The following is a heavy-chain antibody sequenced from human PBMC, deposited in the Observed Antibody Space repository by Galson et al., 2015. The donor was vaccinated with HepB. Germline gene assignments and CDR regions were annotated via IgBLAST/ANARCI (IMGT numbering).Heavy chain of an antibody. CDR2: FDPEDGET. D-gene: IGHD2-15*01. V-gene: IGHV1-24*01. Sequence: SVKVSCKVSGYTLTELPMHWVRQAPGKGLEWMGGFDPEDGETIYAQKFQGRVTMTEDTSTDTAYMELSSLRSEDTAVYYCATLGYCSGGSCYSPDYYYGMDVWGQGTTVTVSS. CDR3: ATLGYCSGGSCYSPDYYYGMDV. CDR1: GYTLTELP. J-gene: IGHJ6*02.